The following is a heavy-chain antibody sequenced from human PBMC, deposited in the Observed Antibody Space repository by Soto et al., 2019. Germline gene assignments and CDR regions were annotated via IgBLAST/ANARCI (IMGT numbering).Heavy chain of an antibody. Sequence: SETLSLTCTVSGASISSSSYYRGWIRQPPGKGLEWIGSIYYSGSTYYNPSLKSRGTISVDTSKNQFSLKLSSVTAAGTAVYYCANGPRGYSGYDQEGWFYPCGQGTLVTVSS. V-gene: IGHV4-39*01. D-gene: IGHD5-12*01. J-gene: IGHJ5*02. CDR2: IYYSGST. CDR3: ANGPRGYSGYDQEGWFYP. CDR1: GASISSSSYY.